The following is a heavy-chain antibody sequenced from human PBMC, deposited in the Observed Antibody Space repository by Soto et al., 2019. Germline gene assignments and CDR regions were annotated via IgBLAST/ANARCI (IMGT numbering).Heavy chain of an antibody. J-gene: IGHJ5*02. CDR2: MNPNSGNT. CDR1: GYTFTSYD. D-gene: IGHD2-2*01. V-gene: IGHV1-8*01. CDR3: ARVGVAYCSSASCHPFWFDP. Sequence: ASVKVSCKASGYTFTSYDINWVRQATGQGLEWMGWMNPNSGNTGYAQKFQGRVTMTRNTSIGTAYMELSSLRSEDTAGYYCARVGVAYCSSASCHPFWFDPWGQGTLVTVSS.